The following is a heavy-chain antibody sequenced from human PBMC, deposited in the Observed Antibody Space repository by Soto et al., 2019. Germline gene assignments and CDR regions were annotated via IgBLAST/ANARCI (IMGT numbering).Heavy chain of an antibody. V-gene: IGHV4-31*03. D-gene: IGHD1-1*01. Sequence: QVQLQESGPGLVKPSQTLSLTCTVSGGSISSGGYYWSWIRQHPGKGLEWIGYIYYSGSTYYNPSLKSRVTISVDTSKNQFSLKLSSVTAADTAVYYCARDHLWNRRNYYYYYGMDVWGQGTTVTVSS. CDR2: IYYSGST. CDR1: GGSISSGGYY. CDR3: ARDHLWNRRNYYYYYGMDV. J-gene: IGHJ6*02.